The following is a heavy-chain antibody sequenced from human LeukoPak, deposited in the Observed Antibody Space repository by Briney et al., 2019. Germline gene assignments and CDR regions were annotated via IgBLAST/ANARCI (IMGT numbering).Heavy chain of an antibody. J-gene: IGHJ3*02. CDR2: ISWNSGSI. CDR1: GFTFSSYW. CDR3: AKDIRSTSFDAFDI. D-gene: IGHD2-2*01. Sequence: GGSLRLSCVASGFTFSSYWMHWVRQAPGKGLEWVSGISWNSGSIGYADSVKGRFTISRDNAKNSLYLQMNSLRAEDMALYYCAKDIRSTSFDAFDIWAKGQWSPSLQ. V-gene: IGHV3-9*03.